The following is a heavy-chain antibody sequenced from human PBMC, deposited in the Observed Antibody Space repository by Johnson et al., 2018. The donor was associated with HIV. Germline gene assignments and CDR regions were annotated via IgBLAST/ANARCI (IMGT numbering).Heavy chain of an antibody. D-gene: IGHD1-26*01. CDR1: GFTFDDYA. CDR2: ISWNSGSI. Sequence: EVLLLESGGGLVQPGRSLRLSCAASGFTFDDYAMHWVRQAPGKGLEWVSGISWNSGSIGYADSVKGRFTISRDNAKNSLYLQMNSLRAEDTALYYCAKDRVGAVPDAFDIWGQGTMVTVSS. CDR3: AKDRVGAVPDAFDI. V-gene: IGHV3-9*01. J-gene: IGHJ3*02.